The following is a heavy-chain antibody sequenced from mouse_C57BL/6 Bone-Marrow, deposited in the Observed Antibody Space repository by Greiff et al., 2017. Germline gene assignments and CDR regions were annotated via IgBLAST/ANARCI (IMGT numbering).Heavy chain of an antibody. CDR2: INPSDSDT. V-gene: IGHV1-74*01. CDR1: GYTFTSYW. D-gene: IGHD1-1*02. CDR3: AMFGGPLGYFDV. Sequence: QVQLQQPGAELVKPGASVKVSCKASGYTFTSYWMHWVKQRPGQGLEWIGRINPSDSDTNYNQKFKGKATLTVDKSSSTAYMQLSSLTSEDSAVYYCAMFGGPLGYFDVCGTGTTVTVSS. J-gene: IGHJ1*03.